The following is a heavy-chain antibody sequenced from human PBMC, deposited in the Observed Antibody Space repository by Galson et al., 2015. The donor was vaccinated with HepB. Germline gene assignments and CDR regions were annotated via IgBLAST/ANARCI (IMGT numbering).Heavy chain of an antibody. D-gene: IGHD1-1*01. CDR3: ARDLLQLKRHDAFDI. CDR2: IIPIFGTA. Sequence: SVKVSCKASGGTFSSYAISWVRQAPGQGLEWMGGIIPIFGTANYAQKFQGRVTITADESTSTAYMELSSLRSEDTAVYYCARDLLQLKRHDAFDIWGQGTMVTVSS. CDR1: GGTFSSYA. J-gene: IGHJ3*02. V-gene: IGHV1-69*13.